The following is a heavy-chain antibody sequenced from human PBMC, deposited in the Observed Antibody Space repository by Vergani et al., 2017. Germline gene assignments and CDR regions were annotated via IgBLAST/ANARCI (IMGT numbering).Heavy chain of an antibody. D-gene: IGHD2-15*01. CDR2: IIPIFGTA. J-gene: IGHJ1*01. CDR3: ARPRFTPYCSGGSCHAEYFQH. V-gene: IGHV1-69*13. CDR1: GGTFSSYA. Sequence: QVQLVQSGAEVKKPGSSVKVSCKASGGTFSSYAISWVRQAPGQGLEWMGRIIPIFGTANYAQKFQGRVTITADESTSTAYMELSSLRSEDTAVYYCARPRFTPYCSGGSCHAEYFQHWRQGTLVTVSS.